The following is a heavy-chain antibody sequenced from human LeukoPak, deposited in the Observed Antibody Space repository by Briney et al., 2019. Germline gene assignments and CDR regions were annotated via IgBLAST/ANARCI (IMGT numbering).Heavy chain of an antibody. CDR3: ARDAKIFMGAAYYFDY. Sequence: GGSLRLSCAASGFTFSSYSMNWVRQAPGKGLEWVSSISSSSSYIYYADSVKGRFTISRDNAKNSLYLQMNSLRAEDTAVYYCARDAKIFMGAAYYFDYWGQGTLVTLSS. J-gene: IGHJ4*02. V-gene: IGHV3-21*01. D-gene: IGHD2-15*01. CDR2: ISSSSSYI. CDR1: GFTFSSYS.